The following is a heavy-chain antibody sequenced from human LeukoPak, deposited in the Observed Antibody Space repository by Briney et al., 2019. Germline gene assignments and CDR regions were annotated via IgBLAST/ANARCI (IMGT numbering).Heavy chain of an antibody. V-gene: IGHV4-39*01. J-gene: IGHJ5*02. D-gene: IGHD6-13*01. CDR2: IYYGGST. CDR1: GGSIGSSRYY. Sequence: SETLSLTCTVSGGSIGSSRYYWGWIRQPPGKGLDWIASIYYGGSTFYNPSLKSRVTISVDTSKNQFSLRLSSVTAADTAVYYCARQVLGSSSWYWFDPWGQGTLVTVSS. CDR3: ARQVLGSSSWYWFDP.